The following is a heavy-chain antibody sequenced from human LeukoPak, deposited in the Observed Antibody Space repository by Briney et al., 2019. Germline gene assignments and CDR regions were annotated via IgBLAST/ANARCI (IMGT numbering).Heavy chain of an antibody. CDR2: IDQDGSEK. D-gene: IGHD6-19*01. Sequence: GGSLRLSCAASGFSISPYAMHWVRQAPGKGLEWVANIDQDGSEKYYVDSVKGRFTISRDNAKNSLYLQMNSLRAEDTAVYYCASTVVGHMNDYWGQGTLVTVSS. J-gene: IGHJ4*02. CDR1: GFSISPYA. V-gene: IGHV3-7*02. CDR3: ASTVVGHMNDY.